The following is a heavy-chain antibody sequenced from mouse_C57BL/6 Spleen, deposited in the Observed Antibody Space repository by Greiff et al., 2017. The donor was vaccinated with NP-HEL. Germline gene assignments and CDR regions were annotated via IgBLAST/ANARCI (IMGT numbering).Heavy chain of an antibody. J-gene: IGHJ1*03. CDR2: ISYDGSN. CDR1: GYSITSGYY. D-gene: IGHD1-1*01. V-gene: IGHV3-6*01. Sequence: EVQLQESGPGLVKPSQSLSLTCSVTGYSITSGYYWYWIRQSPGNKLEWMGYISYDGSNNYNPSLKNRISITRDTSKNQFFLKLNSVTTEDTATYYCARDDSRWYFDVWGTGTTVTVSS. CDR3: ARDDSRWYFDV.